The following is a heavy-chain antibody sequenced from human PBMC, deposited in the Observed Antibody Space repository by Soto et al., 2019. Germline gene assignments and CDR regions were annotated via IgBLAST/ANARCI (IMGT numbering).Heavy chain of an antibody. CDR1: GFTFSSYA. D-gene: IGHD2-15*01. CDR2: ISYDGSNK. Sequence: PGGSLRLYCAASGFTFSSYAMHWVRQAPGKGLEWVAVISYDGSNKYYADSVKGRFTISRDNSKNTLYLQMNSLRAEDTAVYYCAREXCSGGSCYSEYYYGMDVWGQGTTVTVSS. V-gene: IGHV3-30-3*01. J-gene: IGHJ6*02. CDR3: AREXCSGGSCYSEYYYGMDV.